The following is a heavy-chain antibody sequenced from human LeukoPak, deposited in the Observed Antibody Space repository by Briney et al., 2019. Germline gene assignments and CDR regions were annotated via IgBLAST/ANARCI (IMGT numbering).Heavy chain of an antibody. D-gene: IGHD1-14*01. CDR1: GGSFSTYY. V-gene: IGHV4-59*01. CDR2: IYYSGST. CDR3: ARFTQPPLPYYFDY. J-gene: IGHJ4*02. Sequence: KASETLSLTCTVSGGSFSTYYWSWIRQPPGKGLEWIGYIYYSGSTNYNPSLKSRVTISVDTSKNQFSLKLSSVTAADTAVYYCARFTQPPLPYYFDYWGQGTLVTVSS.